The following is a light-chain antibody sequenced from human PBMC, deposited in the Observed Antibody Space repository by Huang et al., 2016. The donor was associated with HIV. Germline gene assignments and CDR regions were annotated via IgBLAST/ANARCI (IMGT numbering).Light chain of an antibody. CDR3: QQYNNWPRT. CDR2: AAS. Sequence: EIVMTQSPATLSVSPGERATLSCRASQSVSSTLDWYQQKPGQAPRLLIYAASTRATGIPARFSGSGSGTEFTLTISSLQSEDFAVYYCQQYNNWPRTFGQGTKVEIK. V-gene: IGKV3-15*01. CDR1: QSVSST. J-gene: IGKJ1*01.